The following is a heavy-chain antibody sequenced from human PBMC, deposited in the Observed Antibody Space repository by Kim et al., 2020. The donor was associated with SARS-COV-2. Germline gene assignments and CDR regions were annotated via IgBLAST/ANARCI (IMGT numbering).Heavy chain of an antibody. V-gene: IGHV3-23*01. CDR2: INGSGGST. CDR3: AKVNGRGLRSSPLYYFDY. Sequence: GGSLRLSCAASGFTFSSYAMSWVRQAPGKGLEWVSAINGSGGSTYYADSVKGRFTISRDNSKNTLYLQMNSLRAEDTAVYYCAKVNGRGLRSSPLYYFDYWGQGTLVTVSS. D-gene: IGHD2-15*01. J-gene: IGHJ4*02. CDR1: GFTFSSYA.